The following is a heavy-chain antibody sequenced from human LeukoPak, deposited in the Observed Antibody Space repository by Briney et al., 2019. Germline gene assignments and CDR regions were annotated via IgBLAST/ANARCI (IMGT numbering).Heavy chain of an antibody. J-gene: IGHJ4*02. CDR3: ARAPPAMVRGVIIGRYFDY. D-gene: IGHD3-10*01. V-gene: IGHV4-30-2*01. CDR2: TYHSGST. CDR1: GGSISSGGYS. Sequence: SQTLSLTCAVSGGSISSGGYSWSWIRQPPGKGLEWIGYTYHSGSTYYNPSLKSRVTISVDRSKNQFSLKLSSVTAADTAVDYCARAPPAMVRGVIIGRYFDYWGQGTLVTVSS.